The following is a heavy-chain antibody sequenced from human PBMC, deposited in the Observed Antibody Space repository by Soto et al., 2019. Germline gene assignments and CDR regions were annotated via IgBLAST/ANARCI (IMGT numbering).Heavy chain of an antibody. D-gene: IGHD3-22*01. CDR1: GGSISSYY. V-gene: IGHV4-59*08. Sequence: PSETLSLTCTVSGGSISSYYWSWIRQPPGKGLEWIGYIYYSGSTNYNPSLKSRVTISVDTSKNQFSLKLSSVTAADTAVYYCARLAYYYDSSGYRKSQKAFDIWGQGTMVT. CDR3: ARLAYYYDSSGYRKSQKAFDI. CDR2: IYYSGST. J-gene: IGHJ3*02.